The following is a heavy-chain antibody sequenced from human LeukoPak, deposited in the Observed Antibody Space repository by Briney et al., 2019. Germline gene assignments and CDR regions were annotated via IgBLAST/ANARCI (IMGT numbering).Heavy chain of an antibody. CDR2: INPSSGGT. Sequence: GASVKVSCKASGYTFTGYYMHCVRQAPGQGLEWMGWINPSSGGTNYAQKFQGRVTMTRDTSISTAYMELSRLRSDDTAVYYCARVDIAARVPDYWGQGTLVTVSS. CDR1: GYTFTGYY. V-gene: IGHV1-2*02. CDR3: ARVDIAARVPDY. D-gene: IGHD6-6*01. J-gene: IGHJ4*02.